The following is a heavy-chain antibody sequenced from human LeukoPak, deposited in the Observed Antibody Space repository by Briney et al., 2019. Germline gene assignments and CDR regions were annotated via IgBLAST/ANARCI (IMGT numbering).Heavy chain of an antibody. Sequence: SETLSLTCTVSGGSISSYYWSWIRQPPGKGLEWIGYIYYSGSTNYNPSLKSRVTISVDTSKNQFSLKLSSVTAADTAVYYCARGLEPTYCSGGSCYYNWFDPWGQGTLVTVSS. CDR1: GGSISSYY. CDR2: IYYSGST. V-gene: IGHV4-59*01. CDR3: ARGLEPTYCSGGSCYYNWFDP. D-gene: IGHD2-15*01. J-gene: IGHJ5*02.